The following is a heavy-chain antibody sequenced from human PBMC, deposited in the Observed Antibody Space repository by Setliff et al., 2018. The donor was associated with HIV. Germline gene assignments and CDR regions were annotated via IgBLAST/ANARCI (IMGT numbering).Heavy chain of an antibody. V-gene: IGHV3-23*01. CDR2: LSDSGGTT. Sequence: GGSLRLSCAASGFAFSSNAMSWVRQSPGKGLEWVSSLSDSGGTTFYVDSVKGRFTISRDNDKNSVHLQMTSLRAEDTAVYYCASSGSGSYINWFGPWGQGTLVTVSS. D-gene: IGHD3-10*01. CDR3: ASSGSGSYINWFGP. CDR1: GFAFSSNA. J-gene: IGHJ5*02.